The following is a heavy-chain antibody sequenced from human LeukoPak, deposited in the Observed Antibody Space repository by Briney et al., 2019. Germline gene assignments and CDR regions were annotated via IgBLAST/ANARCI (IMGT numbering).Heavy chain of an antibody. CDR2: IYPGDSDT. J-gene: IGHJ3*02. CDR3: ARAQLWFRSDAFDI. CDR1: GYTFTSYW. Sequence: GASVKVSCKASGYTFTSYWIGWVRQMPGKGLEWMGIIYPGDSDTRYSSSFQGQVTISADKSISTAYLQWSSLKASDTAMYYCARAQLWFRSDAFDIWGQGTMVTVSS. V-gene: IGHV5-51*01. D-gene: IGHD5-18*01.